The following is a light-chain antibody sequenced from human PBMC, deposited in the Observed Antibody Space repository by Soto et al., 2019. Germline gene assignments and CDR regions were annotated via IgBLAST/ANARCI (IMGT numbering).Light chain of an antibody. CDR2: EAS. J-gene: IGLJ2*01. V-gene: IGLV2-23*01. CDR1: SSNVGSYIL. CDR3: CSYAGSSTYV. Sequence: QSALTQPASVSGSPGQSITISCTGTSSNVGSYILVSWYQQHPGKAPKLMIYEASKRPSWVSNRFSGSKSGNTASLTISGLQDEDEADYYCCSYAGSSTYVFGGGTKLTVL.